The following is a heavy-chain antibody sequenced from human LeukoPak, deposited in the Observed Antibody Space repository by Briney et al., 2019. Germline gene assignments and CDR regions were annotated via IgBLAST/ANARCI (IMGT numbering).Heavy chain of an antibody. J-gene: IGHJ4*02. D-gene: IGHD3-16*01. V-gene: IGHV3-30*02. CDR3: ARSSWGSSTNS. CDR2: IRSDGSNK. CDR1: GFTFSNYG. Sequence: GGSLRLSCAASGFTFSNYGMHWVRQAPGKGLEWVAFIRSDGSNKYYADSVKGRLTISRDNSKNTLYLQMSSLRAEDTAVYYCARSSWGSSTNSWGQGTLVTVSS.